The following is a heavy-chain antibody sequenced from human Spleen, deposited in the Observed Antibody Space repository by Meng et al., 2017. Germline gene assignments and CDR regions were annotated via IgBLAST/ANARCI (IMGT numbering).Heavy chain of an antibody. V-gene: IGHV4-39*01. D-gene: IGHD6-19*01. Sequence: QPQLQESGPGLVKPSEALSLHWSVSGGSLSTSGYYWGWIRQPPGKGLEWIGSIGHSGFTYYTPSLKSRVTVSIDTSRNQFSLWLTSVTAADTAVYYCVRSSGWVKTGFDPWGQGTLVTVSS. J-gene: IGHJ5*02. CDR3: VRSSGWVKTGFDP. CDR2: IGHSGFT. CDR1: GGSLSTSGYY.